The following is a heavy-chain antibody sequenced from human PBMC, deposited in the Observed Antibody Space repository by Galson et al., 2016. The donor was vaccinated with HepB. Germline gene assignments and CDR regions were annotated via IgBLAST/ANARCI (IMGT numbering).Heavy chain of an antibody. CDR1: GFTVSSNY. CDR3: ATAPTLGY. V-gene: IGHV3-53*01. CDR2: IYSGGTT. Sequence: SLRLSCAAPGFTVSSNYMSWVRQAPGKGLEGVSVIYSGGTTFYGDSVKGRFTISRDTSKNTLYLQMNSLRAEDTAVYYCATAPTLGYWGQGITVTVSS. J-gene: IGHJ6*02. D-gene: IGHD3-16*01.